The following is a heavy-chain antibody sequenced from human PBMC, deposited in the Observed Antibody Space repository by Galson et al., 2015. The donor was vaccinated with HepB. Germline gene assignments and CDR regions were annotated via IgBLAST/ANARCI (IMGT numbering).Heavy chain of an antibody. CDR3: ARGTVTTLHY. CDR1: GGSISSYY. D-gene: IGHD4-17*01. Sequence: LSLTCTVSGGSISSYYWSWIRQPPGKGLEWIGYIYYSGSTNYNPSLKSRVTISVDTSKNQFSLKLSSVTAADTAVYYCARGTVTTLHYWGQGTLVTVSS. CDR2: IYYSGST. J-gene: IGHJ4*02. V-gene: IGHV4-59*01.